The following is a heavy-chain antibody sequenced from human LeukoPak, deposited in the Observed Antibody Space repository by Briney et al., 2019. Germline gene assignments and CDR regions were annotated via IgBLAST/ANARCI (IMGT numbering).Heavy chain of an antibody. CDR3: ARENGYDFYNFDY. V-gene: IGHV3-30-3*01. CDR2: ISYDGSNK. D-gene: IGHD5-12*01. CDR1: GFTFTSYA. J-gene: IGHJ4*02. Sequence: GGSLRLSCAASGFTFTSYAMSWVRQAPGKGLEWVAVISYDGSNKYYADSVKGRFTISRDNSKNTLYLQMNSLRAEDTAVYYCARENGYDFYNFDYWGQGTLVTVSS.